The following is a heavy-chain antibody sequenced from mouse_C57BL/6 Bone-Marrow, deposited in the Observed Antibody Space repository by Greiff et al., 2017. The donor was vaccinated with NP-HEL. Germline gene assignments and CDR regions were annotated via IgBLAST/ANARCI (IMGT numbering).Heavy chain of an antibody. CDR3: ARFGGLPFAY. CDR1: GYTFTSYG. CDR2: IYPRSGNT. J-gene: IGHJ3*01. D-gene: IGHD2-2*01. Sequence: VQLQQSGAELARPGASVKLSCKASGYTFTSYGISWVKQRTGQGLEWIGEIYPRSGNTYYNEKFKGKATLTADKSSSTAYMELRSLTSEDSAVYFCARFGGLPFAYRGQGTLVTVSA. V-gene: IGHV1-81*01.